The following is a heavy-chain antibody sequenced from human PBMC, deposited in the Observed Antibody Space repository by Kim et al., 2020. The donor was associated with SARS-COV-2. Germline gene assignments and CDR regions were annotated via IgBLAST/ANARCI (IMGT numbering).Heavy chain of an antibody. V-gene: IGHV4-59*01. J-gene: IGHJ5*02. CDR3: AREIAAPTPDKDWFDP. Sequence: SLKSRVTISVDTSKNQFSLRLTSVTAADTAVYYCAREIAAPTPDKDWFDPWGQGTLVTVSS. D-gene: IGHD6-13*01.